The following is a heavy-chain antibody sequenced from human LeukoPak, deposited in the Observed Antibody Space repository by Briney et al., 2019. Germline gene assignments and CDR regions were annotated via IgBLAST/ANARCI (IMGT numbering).Heavy chain of an antibody. D-gene: IGHD2-21*02. CDR3: ARAARLAYCGGDCSLFFDY. CDR1: GFTFSSYS. V-gene: IGHV3-48*01. J-gene: IGHJ4*02. Sequence: GGSLRLSCAASGFTFSSYSMNWVRQAPGKGLEWVSYISSSSSTIYYADSVKGRFTISRDNAKNSLYLQMNSLRAEDAAVYYCARAARLAYCGGDCSLFFDYWGQGTLVTVSS. CDR2: ISSSSSTI.